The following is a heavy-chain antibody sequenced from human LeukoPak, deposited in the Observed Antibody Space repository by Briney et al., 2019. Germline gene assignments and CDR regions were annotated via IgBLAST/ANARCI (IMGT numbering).Heavy chain of an antibody. CDR3: ARESFAARWD. J-gene: IGHJ4*02. V-gene: IGHV3-7*01. Sequence: GGSLRLSCAASGFSFSSYWMSWVRQAPGKGLEWVANIKQDGSQKSYVDSVKGRFTISRDNANNLLYLQMNSLRAEDTAVYYCARESFAARWDWGQGTLVTVSS. D-gene: IGHD6-6*01. CDR1: GFSFSSYW. CDR2: IKQDGSQK.